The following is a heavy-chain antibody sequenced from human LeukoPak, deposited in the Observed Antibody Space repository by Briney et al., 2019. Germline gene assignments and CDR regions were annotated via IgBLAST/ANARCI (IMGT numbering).Heavy chain of an antibody. CDR3: ARHPSPQLHHFDY. CDR2: INPSGGST. D-gene: IGHD2-2*01. V-gene: IGHV1-46*01. CDR1: GYTFTNYY. J-gene: IGHJ4*02. Sequence: ASVKVSCKASGYTFTNYYIHWVRQAPGQGLEWMGIINPSGGSTSYAQKFQGRVTMTRDTSTSTVYMELSSLRSEDTAVYYCARHPSPQLHHFDYWGQGTLVTVSS.